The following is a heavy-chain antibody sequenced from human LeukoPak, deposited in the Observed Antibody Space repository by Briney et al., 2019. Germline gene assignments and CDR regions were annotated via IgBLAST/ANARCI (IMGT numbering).Heavy chain of an antibody. CDR1: GGSISSGDYP. V-gene: IGHV4-30-2*01. CDR2: IFHTGHT. J-gene: IGHJ4*02. Sequence: SQTLSLTCAVFGGSISSGDYPWSWIRQPPGKGLEWIGYIFHTGHTSYNPSLKSRVTISVDMSKNQLSLKLSSVTAADTAAYYCATALGRPYYYDSSGFGYWGQGTLVTVSS. D-gene: IGHD3-22*01. CDR3: ATALGRPYYYDSSGFGY.